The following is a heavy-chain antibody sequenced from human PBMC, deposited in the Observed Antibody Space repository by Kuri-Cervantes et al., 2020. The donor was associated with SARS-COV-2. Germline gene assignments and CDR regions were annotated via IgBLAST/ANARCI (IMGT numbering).Heavy chain of an antibody. V-gene: IGHV4-30-2*01. CDR2: IYHSGST. J-gene: IGHJ6*03. Sequence: SETLSLTCTVSGGSISSSSYYWGWIRQPPGKGLEWIGYIYHSGSTYYNPSLKSRVTISVDRSKNQFSLKLSSVTAADTAVYYCARVVTIFGVVTDYYYYMDVWGKGTTVTVSS. D-gene: IGHD3-3*01. CDR3: ARVVTIFGVVTDYYYYMDV. CDR1: GGSISSSSYY.